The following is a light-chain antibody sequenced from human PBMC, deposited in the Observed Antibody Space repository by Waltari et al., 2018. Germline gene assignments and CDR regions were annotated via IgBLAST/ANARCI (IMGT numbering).Light chain of an antibody. CDR1: SSNIGAGYD. V-gene: IGLV1-40*01. CDR2: GNS. Sequence: QSVLTQPPSVSGAPGQRVTNSCTGSSSNIGAGYDVHWYQQLPGTAPKLLIYGNSNRPSGVPDRFPGAKSGTSASLAITGLQAEDEADYYCQSYDNSPGVVFGGGTKLTVL. CDR3: QSYDNSPGVV. J-gene: IGLJ2*01.